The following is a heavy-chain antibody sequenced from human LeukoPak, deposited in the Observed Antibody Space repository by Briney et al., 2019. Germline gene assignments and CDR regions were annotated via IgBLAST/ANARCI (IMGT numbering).Heavy chain of an antibody. CDR2: IRSKAYGGTT. CDR1: GFTFGDYA. CDR3: TRHHSTYYDFWSGYYRPYYFDY. Sequence: GGSLRLSCTASGFTFGDYAMSWVRQAPGKGLEWVGFIRSKAYGGTTEYAASVKGRFTISRDDSKSIAYLQMNSLKTEDTAVYYCTRHHSTYYDFWSGYYRPYYFDYWGQGTLVTVSS. D-gene: IGHD3-3*01. V-gene: IGHV3-49*04. J-gene: IGHJ4*02.